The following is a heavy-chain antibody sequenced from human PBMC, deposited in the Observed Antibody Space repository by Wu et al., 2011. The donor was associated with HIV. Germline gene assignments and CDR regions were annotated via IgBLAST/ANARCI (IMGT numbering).Heavy chain of an antibody. J-gene: IGHJ3*01. CDR2: INPNSGGT. CDR1: GYTFTGYY. CDR3: ARDEEGFGIPVAPTCAFDV. Sequence: QVQLVQSGAEVKKPGASVKVSCKASGYTFTGYYVHWVRQAPGQGLEWLGWINPNSGGTNYAQKFQGRVTMIRDTSISTAYMELSRLRSDDTAVYYCARDEEGFGIPVAPTCAFDVWGQGTMVTVSS. V-gene: IGHV1-2*02. D-gene: IGHD6-19*01.